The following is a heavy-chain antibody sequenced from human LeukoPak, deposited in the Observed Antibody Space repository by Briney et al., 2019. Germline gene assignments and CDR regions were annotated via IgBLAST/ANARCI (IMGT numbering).Heavy chain of an antibody. D-gene: IGHD6-19*01. J-gene: IGHJ4*02. CDR1: GYTFTSYG. Sequence: GASVKVSCKASGYTFTSYGISWVRQAPGQGLEWMGWIGAYNGNTNYAQKLQGRVTMTTDTSTSTAYMELRSLRSDDTAVYYCARDAGSGWYAPIDYWGQGTLVTVSS. CDR3: ARDAGSGWYAPIDY. CDR2: IGAYNGNT. V-gene: IGHV1-18*01.